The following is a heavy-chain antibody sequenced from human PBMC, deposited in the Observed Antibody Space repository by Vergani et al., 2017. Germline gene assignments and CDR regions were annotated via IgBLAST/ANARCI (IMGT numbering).Heavy chain of an antibody. J-gene: IGHJ4*02. CDR3: TRSFGGASSRASDY. V-gene: IGHV2-70*15. D-gene: IGHD4-23*01. CDR1: GFSLDSGRKC. Sequence: QVTLRESGPAPVTPTETLTLTCSFSGFSLDSGRKCVTWIRQPPGKALEWLARIDWDDAKHYNTSLKTRLTISKDTSKNQVVLTMTNMAPVDTATYFCTRSFGGASSRASDYWGQGILVTVSA. CDR2: IDWDDAK.